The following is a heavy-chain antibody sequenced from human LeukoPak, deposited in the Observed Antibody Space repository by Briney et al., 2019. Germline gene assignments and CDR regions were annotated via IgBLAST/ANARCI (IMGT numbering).Heavy chain of an antibody. CDR3: AKDRGGNYLFYLDY. CDR1: GFTFSNYA. CDR2: ISGSGGST. D-gene: IGHD1-26*01. V-gene: IGHV3-23*01. Sequence: GGSLRLSCAASGFTFSNYAITWVRQAPGKGLEWVSGISGSGGSTYYADSVKGRFTISRDNSKNTLYLQMNSLRAEDTAVYYCAKDRGGNYLFYLDYWGQGTLATVSS. J-gene: IGHJ4*02.